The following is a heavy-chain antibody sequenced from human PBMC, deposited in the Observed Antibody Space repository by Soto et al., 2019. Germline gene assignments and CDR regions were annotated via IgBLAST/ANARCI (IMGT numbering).Heavy chain of an antibody. CDR3: ARDLFDYWGSGTGSFDI. D-gene: IGHD3-10*01. CDR2: ISYSGST. V-gene: IGHV4-61*01. Sequence: QVQLQESGPGLVKPSETLSLTCTVSGGSVNIGSYYWSWIRQPPGKGLEWIGYISYSGSTNYNPSLTSRVTISVDTSKNQFSLNLSSVTAADTAVYYCARDLFDYWGSGTGSFDIWGQGTMVPVSS. CDR1: GGSVNIGSYY. J-gene: IGHJ3*02.